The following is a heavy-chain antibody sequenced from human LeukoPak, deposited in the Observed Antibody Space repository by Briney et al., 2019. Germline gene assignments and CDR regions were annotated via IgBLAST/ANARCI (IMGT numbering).Heavy chain of an antibody. J-gene: IGHJ4*02. D-gene: IGHD6-19*01. Sequence: ASVKVACKASGYTFRSYGISWVRQAPGQGLEWMGWISGYNGNTNYAQKLQGRVTMSTDTSTYTAYMELRSLRSDDTAVYYCARGFPSGKQWLTNWGQGTLVTVSS. CDR3: ARGFPSGKQWLTN. CDR2: ISGYNGNT. CDR1: GYTFRSYG. V-gene: IGHV1-18*01.